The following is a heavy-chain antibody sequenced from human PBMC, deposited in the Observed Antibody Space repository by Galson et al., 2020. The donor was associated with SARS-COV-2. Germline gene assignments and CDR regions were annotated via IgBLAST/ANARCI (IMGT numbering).Heavy chain of an antibody. CDR2: ITNRGSTI. CDR1: GFAVSRYE. J-gene: IGHJ4*02. V-gene: IGHV3-48*03. D-gene: IGHD2-15*01. CDR3: ATWGCSGGSCLAGAYFDH. Sequence: GESLQISCAASGFAVSRYEMTWVRQAPGKGLEWLAYITNRGSTIHYADSVKGRFTISRDNARNSLLLQMNSLTGEDTARYYCATWGCSGGSCLAGAYFDHWGPGTMVTVSS.